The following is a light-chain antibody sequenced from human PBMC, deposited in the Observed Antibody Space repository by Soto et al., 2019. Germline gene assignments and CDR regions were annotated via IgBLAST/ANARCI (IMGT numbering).Light chain of an antibody. CDR3: AAWDDSLSGHVV. J-gene: IGLJ2*01. CDR2: RNN. CDR1: SSNIGNNL. Sequence: QSVLTQPPSVSAAPGQKVTISCSGSSSNIGNNLVSWYQQLPGTAPKLLIYRNNQRPSGVPDRFSGSKSGTSASLAISGLRSEDEADYYCAAWDDSLSGHVVFGGGTKLTVL. V-gene: IGLV1-47*01.